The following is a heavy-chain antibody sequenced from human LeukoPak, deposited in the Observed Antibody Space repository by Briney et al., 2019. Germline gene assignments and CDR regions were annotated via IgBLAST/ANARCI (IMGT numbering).Heavy chain of an antibody. CDR1: GGSFSGYY. Sequence: SETLSLTCAVYGGSFSGYYWSWIRQPPGKGLEWIGEINHSGSTNYNPSLKSRVTISVDTSKNQFSLKLSSVTAADTAVYYCARANLYSSGWYTVGSRHSTGYYFDYWGQGTLVTVSS. V-gene: IGHV4-34*01. CDR3: ARANLYSSGWYTVGSRHSTGYYFDY. CDR2: INHSGST. J-gene: IGHJ4*02. D-gene: IGHD6-19*01.